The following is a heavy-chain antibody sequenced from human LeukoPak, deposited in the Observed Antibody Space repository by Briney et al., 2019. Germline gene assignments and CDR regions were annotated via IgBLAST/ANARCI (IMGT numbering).Heavy chain of an antibody. CDR1: GGFISSYY. V-gene: IGHV4-59*12. D-gene: IGHD6-19*01. CDR3: ARDPTVIAVAGTHGDAFDI. J-gene: IGHJ3*02. Sequence: PSETLSLTCTVSGGFISSYYWNWIRQTPGKGLEWIGSIYSSGNTNYNPSLKSRVTISVDTSKNQFPLKLSSVTAADTAVYYCARDPTVIAVAGTHGDAFDIWGQGTMVTVSS. CDR2: IYSSGNT.